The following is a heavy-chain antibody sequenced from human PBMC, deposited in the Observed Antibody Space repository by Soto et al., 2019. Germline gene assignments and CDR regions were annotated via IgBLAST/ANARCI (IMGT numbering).Heavy chain of an antibody. CDR1: GYTFTNFG. J-gene: IGHJ4*02. CDR2: ISAYNGNT. V-gene: IGHV1-18*01. CDR3: ARGATPIDY. D-gene: IGHD2-15*01. Sequence: QVQLVQSGAEVKKPGASVKVSCKASGYTFTNFGISWVRQAPGQGLEWMGWISAYNGNTNYAQKSQGRVTMTTDTSTRTAYMELRSLRSDHTAVYYFARGATPIDYWCQGTLLTVSS.